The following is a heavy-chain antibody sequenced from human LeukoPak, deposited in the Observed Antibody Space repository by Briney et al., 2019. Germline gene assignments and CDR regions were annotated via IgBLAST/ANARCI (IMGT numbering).Heavy chain of an antibody. CDR1: TRSLRPKY. D-gene: IGHD3-22*01. CDR3: AKMGGHFYDSSTYVPNWFDH. V-gene: IGHV4-59*01. CDR2: ILPIGRT. Sequence: PSQTLSLTSTLATRSLRPKYWSWIRPAPQNGLEWNGYILPIGRTNVRPCLKSRVTISVDMFQNQISLNLTSVTAADSALYYCAKMGGHFYDSSTYVPNWFDHWGQGILVTVSS. J-gene: IGHJ5*02.